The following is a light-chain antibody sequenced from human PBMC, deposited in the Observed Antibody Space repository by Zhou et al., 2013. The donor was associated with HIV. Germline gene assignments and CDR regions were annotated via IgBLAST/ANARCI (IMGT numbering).Light chain of an antibody. CDR3: QQYGTSAGIS. CDR2: GAS. V-gene: IGKV3-15*01. CDR1: QSVSSN. Sequence: EIVMTQSPATLSVSPGERATLSCRASQSVSSNLAWYQQKPGQAPRLLIYGASTRATGIPARFSGSGSGTEFTLTISSLQSEDFAVYYCQQYGTSAGISFGQGTRLDIK. J-gene: IGKJ5*01.